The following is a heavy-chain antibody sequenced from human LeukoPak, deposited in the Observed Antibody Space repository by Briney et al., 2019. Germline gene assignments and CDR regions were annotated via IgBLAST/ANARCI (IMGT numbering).Heavy chain of an antibody. Sequence: GGSLRLSCTASGLTVSSNYMSWVRQAPGKGLEWVSVFYAGGGTYYAHSVKGRFTISRDSSRNTLFLQMNSLRAEDTAVYYCARVSVGSTTWFDPWGQGTLVTASS. CDR2: FYAGGGT. CDR3: ARVSVGSTTWFDP. CDR1: GLTVSSNY. V-gene: IGHV3-66*02. D-gene: IGHD1-26*01. J-gene: IGHJ5*02.